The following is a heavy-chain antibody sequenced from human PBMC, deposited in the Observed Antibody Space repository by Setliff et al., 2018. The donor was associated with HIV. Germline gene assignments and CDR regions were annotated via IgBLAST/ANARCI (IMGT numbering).Heavy chain of an antibody. V-gene: IGHV1-2*02. CDR3: ARGSCGGCYLSDY. CDR2: INPNSGGT. J-gene: IGHJ4*02. CDR1: GYSFTVYY. D-gene: IGHD2-15*01. Sequence: ASVKVSCKASGYSFTVYYMHWVRQAPGQGLEWMGWINPNSGGTNYAQKFQGRVTITRDTSANTAYMELSSLRSEDTAVYYCARGSCGGCYLSDYWGQGTLVTVSS.